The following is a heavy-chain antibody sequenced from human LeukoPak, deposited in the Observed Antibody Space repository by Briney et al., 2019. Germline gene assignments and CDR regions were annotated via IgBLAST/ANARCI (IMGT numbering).Heavy chain of an antibody. D-gene: IGHD6-19*01. J-gene: IGHJ2*01. CDR3: AKSMTLQWRGFFDL. CDR2: ISDSGANT. CDR1: GFTFSTYA. V-gene: IGHV3-23*01. Sequence: PGGSLRLSCAASGFTFSTYAMSWVRQVPGKGLEWVSTISDSGANTYYADSVRGRFTISRDNSKNTLCLQKNSLRADDTAIYYCAKSMTLQWRGFFDLWGRGTHVTVSS.